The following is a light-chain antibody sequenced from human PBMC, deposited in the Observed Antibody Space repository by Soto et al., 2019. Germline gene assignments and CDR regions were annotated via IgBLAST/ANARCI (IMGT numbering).Light chain of an antibody. J-gene: IGKJ2*01. Sequence: DLQMTQSPSSLSASVGDRVTITCRASQTITTYLNWYQHKPGKAPKLLIYAAISLQSGVPSRLSGSGSGTDFTLTISSLQPEDFATYYCQHTYSTPHTFGQGTNVEIK. CDR1: QTITTY. CDR3: QHTYSTPHT. CDR2: AAI. V-gene: IGKV1-39*01.